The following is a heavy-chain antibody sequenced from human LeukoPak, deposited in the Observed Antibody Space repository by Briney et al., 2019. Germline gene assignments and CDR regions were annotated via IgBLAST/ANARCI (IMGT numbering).Heavy chain of an antibody. CDR2: ISNSSSDT. V-gene: IGHV3-21*01. CDR1: GFRFSSYS. D-gene: IGHD3-9*01. J-gene: IGHJ6*03. Sequence: GGSLRLSCVTSGFRFSSYSMNWMRQAPGKGLEWVSYISNSSSDTQYADSVMGRFTISRDNAKNSLYLQMNSLSVEDKAVYFCARDPLTPYDYYMDVWGKGTTVIVSS. CDR3: ARDPLTPYDYYMDV.